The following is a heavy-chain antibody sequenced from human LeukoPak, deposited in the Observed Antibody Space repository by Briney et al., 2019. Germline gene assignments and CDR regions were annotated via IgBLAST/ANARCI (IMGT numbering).Heavy chain of an antibody. D-gene: IGHD3-16*02. CDR2: IIPIFGSA. Sequence: SVKVSCKASGGIFSSYAINWVRQAPGQGLEWMGRIIPIFGSADYAQKFQGRVTITADKSTRTAYMELSSLRSEDTALYYCAKGSRLREGGSYRFWGQGTLVTVSS. V-gene: IGHV1-69*06. CDR3: AKGSRLREGGSYRF. CDR1: GGIFSSYA. J-gene: IGHJ4*02.